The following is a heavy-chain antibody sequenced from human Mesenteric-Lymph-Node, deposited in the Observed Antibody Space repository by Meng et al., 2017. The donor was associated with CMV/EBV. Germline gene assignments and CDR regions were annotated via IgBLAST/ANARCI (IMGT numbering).Heavy chain of an antibody. D-gene: IGHD3-16*01. Sequence: GGSLRLSCAASGFTFSSYEMNWVRQAPGKGLEWVSYITSSGSAMNYADPVKGRFTISRDNSKNTLYLQMNSLRAEDTAVYYCARSSDLGYYYGMDVWGQGTTVTVSS. CDR1: GFTFSSYE. CDR2: ITSSGSAM. CDR3: ARSSDLGYYYGMDV. J-gene: IGHJ6*02. V-gene: IGHV3-48*03.